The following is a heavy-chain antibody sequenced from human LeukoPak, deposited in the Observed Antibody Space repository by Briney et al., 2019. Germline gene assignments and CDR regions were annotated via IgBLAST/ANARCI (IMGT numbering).Heavy chain of an antibody. Sequence: ASVKVSCKASGYTFTGYYMHWVRQAPGQGLEWMGWINPNSGGTNYAQKFQGRVTMTRDTSISTAYMELSRLRSDDTAVYYCARGRLYGDYGSVSYWGQGTLVTVSS. CDR1: GYTFTGYY. J-gene: IGHJ4*02. CDR2: INPNSGGT. CDR3: ARGRLYGDYGSVSY. D-gene: IGHD4-17*01. V-gene: IGHV1-2*02.